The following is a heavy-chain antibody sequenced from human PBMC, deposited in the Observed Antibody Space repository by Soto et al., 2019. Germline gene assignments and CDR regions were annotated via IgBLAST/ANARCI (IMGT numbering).Heavy chain of an antibody. CDR1: GGSISGSSYY. D-gene: IGHD3-9*01. J-gene: IGHJ5*02. CDR2: IYYSGST. V-gene: IGHV4-39*01. CDR3: ARPVYDILTGDYNWFDP. Sequence: SETLCLTCTVAGGSISGSSYYWGWIRQPPGKGLEWIGSIYYSGSTYYNPSLKSRVTISVDTSKNQFSLKLSSVTAADTAVYYCARPVYDILTGDYNWFDPWGQGTLVTVSS.